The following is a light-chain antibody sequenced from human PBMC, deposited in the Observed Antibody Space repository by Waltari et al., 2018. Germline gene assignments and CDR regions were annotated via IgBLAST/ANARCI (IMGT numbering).Light chain of an antibody. J-gene: IGKJ2*01. CDR3: QQYDHWPQYT. Sequence: ELVMTQSPVTLPVSPGERATLSCRASQSVSSKLAWYQQKPGQAPRLLIYDASTRAAGIPVRFAGSGSGTEFTLSISSVESEDFALYYCQQYDHWPQYTFGQGTKLQIK. CDR2: DAS. CDR1: QSVSSK. V-gene: IGKV3-15*01.